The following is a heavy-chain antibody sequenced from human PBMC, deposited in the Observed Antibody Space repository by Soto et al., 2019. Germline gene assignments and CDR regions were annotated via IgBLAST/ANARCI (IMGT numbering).Heavy chain of an antibody. Sequence: GGSLRLSCPASGFTFSSFAMSWVRQAPGKGLGWVSAISGSGDTTYYADSVKGRFTISRDNSMNTLYLQMNGLRAEDTAVYYCAKFGEDILTGYYYYYYYGMDVWGQGTTVTVSS. CDR1: GFTFSSFA. V-gene: IGHV3-23*01. CDR3: AKFGEDILTGYYYYYYYGMDV. J-gene: IGHJ6*02. CDR2: ISGSGDTT. D-gene: IGHD3-9*01.